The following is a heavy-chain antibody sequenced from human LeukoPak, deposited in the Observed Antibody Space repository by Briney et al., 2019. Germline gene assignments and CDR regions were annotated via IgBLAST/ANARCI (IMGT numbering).Heavy chain of an antibody. Sequence: GGSLRLSCAAPGFTFSNAWMSWVRQAPGKGLEWVGRIKSKTDGGTTDYAAPVKGRFTISRDDSKNTLYLQMNSLKTEDTAVYYCTTSPSSGWYYYWGQGTLVTVSS. CDR2: IKSKTDGGTT. CDR3: TTSPSSGWYYY. CDR1: GFTFSNAW. D-gene: IGHD6-19*01. V-gene: IGHV3-15*01. J-gene: IGHJ4*02.